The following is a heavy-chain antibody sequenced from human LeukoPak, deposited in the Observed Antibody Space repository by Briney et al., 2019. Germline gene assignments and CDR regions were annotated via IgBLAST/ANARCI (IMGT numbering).Heavy chain of an antibody. J-gene: IGHJ4*02. CDR1: GYTFTGYY. V-gene: IGHV1-2*02. CDR2: INPNSGGT. Sequence: ASVKVSCKASGYTFTGYYMHWVRQAPGQGLEWMGWINPNSGGTNYAQKFQGRVTMTRDTSISTAHMELSRLRSDDTAVYYCAREDYGDSDYFDYWGQGTLVTVSS. CDR3: AREDYGDSDYFDY. D-gene: IGHD4-17*01.